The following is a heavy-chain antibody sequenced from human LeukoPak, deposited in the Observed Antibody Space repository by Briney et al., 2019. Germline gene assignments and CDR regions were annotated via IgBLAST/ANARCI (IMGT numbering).Heavy chain of an antibody. D-gene: IGHD6-13*01. CDR2: IYYSGST. Sequence: PSETLSLTCTVSGGSISSYYWSWIRQPPGKGLEWIGYIYYSGSTNYSPSLKSRVTISVDTSKNQFSLKLSSVTAADTAVYYCARDIPGIAAAGSYAFDIWGQGTMVTVSS. CDR1: GGSISSYY. V-gene: IGHV4-59*12. J-gene: IGHJ3*02. CDR3: ARDIPGIAAAGSYAFDI.